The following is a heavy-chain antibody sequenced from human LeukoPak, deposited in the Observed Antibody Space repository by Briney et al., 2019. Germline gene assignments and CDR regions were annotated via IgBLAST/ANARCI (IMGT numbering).Heavy chain of an antibody. CDR2: IYYGGST. Sequence: SETLSLTCTVSGGSISRYYWSWIRQSPGKGLEWIGYIYYGGSTNYNPSLKSRVTISVDTSKNQFSLKLSSVTAADTAIYYCAAYSNSFDYWGQGGLVIVSS. D-gene: IGHD3-16*01. J-gene: IGHJ4*02. CDR1: GGSISRYY. V-gene: IGHV4-59*01. CDR3: AAYSNSFDY.